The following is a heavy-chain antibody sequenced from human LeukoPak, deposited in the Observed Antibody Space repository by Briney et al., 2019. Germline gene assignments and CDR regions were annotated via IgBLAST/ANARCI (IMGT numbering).Heavy chain of an antibody. CDR3: ARSGEYSSSFYYYYGMDV. D-gene: IGHD6-13*01. V-gene: IGHV3-30-3*01. CDR2: ISDDESNE. J-gene: IGHJ6*02. Sequence: PGGSLRLSCAASGFSFSSYAMHWVRQAPGKGLEWVAVISDDESNEFYADAVKGRFTISRDNSKNTLHLQMNSLSVEDTAVYYCARSGEYSSSFYYYYGMDVWGQGTTVTVSS. CDR1: GFSFSSYA.